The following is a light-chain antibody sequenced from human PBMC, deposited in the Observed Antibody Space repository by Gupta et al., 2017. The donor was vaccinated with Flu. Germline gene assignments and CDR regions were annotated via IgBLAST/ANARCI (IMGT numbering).Light chain of an antibody. J-gene: IGKJ2*02. CDR1: QSLGYKNGVTS. CDR2: EGS. CDR3: RRGTHPWT. V-gene: IGKV2-30*01. Sequence: PVTLGQPAYISGRSSQSLGYKNGVTSLNWFQQRPGQSPRRLIYEGSNRDSGVPDRFSGSGADTDFTLKSSRVEAEDGGVYYCRRGTHPWTFGQGTRLEI.